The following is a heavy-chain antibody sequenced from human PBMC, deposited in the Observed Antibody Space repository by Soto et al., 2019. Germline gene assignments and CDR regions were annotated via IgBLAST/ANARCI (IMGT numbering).Heavy chain of an antibody. Sequence: GGSLRLSCAASGFTFSKSAVSWVRQAPGKGLQWLALISADGTGTRYADSVKGRFTISRDNPKNTLYLQMNTLRAEDTAVYYCTKCKEEATIIDSWGQGTLVTVSS. J-gene: IGHJ4*02. CDR1: GFTFSKSA. D-gene: IGHD5-12*01. CDR3: TKCKEEATIIDS. V-gene: IGHV3-23*01. CDR2: ISADGTGT.